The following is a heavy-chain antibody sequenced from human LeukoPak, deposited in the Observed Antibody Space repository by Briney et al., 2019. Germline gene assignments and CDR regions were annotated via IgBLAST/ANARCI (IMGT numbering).Heavy chain of an antibody. Sequence: GRSLRLSCAASGFTFSSYAMSWVRQAPGKGLEWVSAISGSGGSTYYADSVKGRFTISRDNSKNTLYLQMNSLRAEDTAVYYCANLGPGRDDAFDIWGQGTMVTVSS. CDR2: ISGSGGST. CDR1: GFTFSSYA. J-gene: IGHJ3*02. D-gene: IGHD2-15*01. CDR3: ANLGPGRDDAFDI. V-gene: IGHV3-23*01.